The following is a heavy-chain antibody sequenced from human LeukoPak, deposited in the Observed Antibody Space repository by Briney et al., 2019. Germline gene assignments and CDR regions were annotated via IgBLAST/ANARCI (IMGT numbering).Heavy chain of an antibody. J-gene: IGHJ3*02. V-gene: IGHV3-64*04. CDR1: GFTFSSYA. CDR3: ARGNPGTANAFDI. D-gene: IGHD1-1*01. CDR2: ISGNGDST. Sequence: GGSLRLSCSASGFTFSSYAMHWVRQAPGNGLEYVSPISGNGDSTYFADSVKGRFTISRDNAKNSLYLQMNSLRAEDTAVYYCARGNPGTANAFDIWGQGTMVTVSS.